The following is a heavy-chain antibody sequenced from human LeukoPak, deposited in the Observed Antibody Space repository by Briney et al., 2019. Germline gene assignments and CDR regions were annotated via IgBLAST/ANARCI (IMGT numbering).Heavy chain of an antibody. Sequence: GGSLRLSCGASGLTFSSYWMGWVREAPGKGLGWVANIKQDGSEKYYVDSVKGRFTISRDNAKNSLYLQMNSLRAEDTAVYYCAREIVGATTYYFDYWGQGTLVTVSS. D-gene: IGHD1-26*01. CDR2: IKQDGSEK. J-gene: IGHJ4*02. CDR1: GLTFSSYW. CDR3: AREIVGATTYYFDY. V-gene: IGHV3-7*01.